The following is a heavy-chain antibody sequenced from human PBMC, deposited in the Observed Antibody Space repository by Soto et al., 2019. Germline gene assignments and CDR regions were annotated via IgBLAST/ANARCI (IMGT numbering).Heavy chain of an antibody. CDR1: GGSISSSSYY. V-gene: IGHV4-39*01. D-gene: IGHD3-3*01. Sequence: SETLSLTCTVSGGSISSSSYYWGWIRQPPGKGLEWIGSIYYSGSTYYNPSLKSRVTISVDTSKNQFSLKLSSVTAADTAVYYCASSIRFLEGQGGWFDPWGQGTLVTVSS. CDR3: ASSIRFLEGQGGWFDP. J-gene: IGHJ5*02. CDR2: IYYSGST.